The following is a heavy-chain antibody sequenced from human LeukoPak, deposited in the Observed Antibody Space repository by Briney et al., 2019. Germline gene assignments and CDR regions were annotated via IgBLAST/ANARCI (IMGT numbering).Heavy chain of an antibody. Sequence: ASVKVSCKASGYTFTGYYMHWVRQAPGQGLEWMGWINPNGGGTNYAQKFQGRVTMTRDTSISTAYMELSRLRSDDTAVYYCARGGSGSYNAFDIWGQGTMVTVSS. CDR3: ARGGSGSYNAFDI. V-gene: IGHV1-2*02. D-gene: IGHD3-10*01. CDR1: GYTFTGYY. J-gene: IGHJ3*02. CDR2: INPNGGGT.